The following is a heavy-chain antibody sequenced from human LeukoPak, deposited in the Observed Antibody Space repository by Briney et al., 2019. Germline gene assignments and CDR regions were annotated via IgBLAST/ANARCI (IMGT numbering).Heavy chain of an antibody. CDR1: GYSISSDYY. J-gene: IGHJ4*02. CDR2: FYHSGTT. V-gene: IGHV4-38-2*02. CDR3: ARQGGRGGASN. D-gene: IGHD3-10*01. Sequence: PSETLSLTCTVSGYSISSDYYWGWIRQPPGKGLEWIGTFYHSGTTYYNPSLKSRVNISVDTSKNQFSLKLSSATAADTAVYYCARQGGRGGASNWGQGTLVTVSS.